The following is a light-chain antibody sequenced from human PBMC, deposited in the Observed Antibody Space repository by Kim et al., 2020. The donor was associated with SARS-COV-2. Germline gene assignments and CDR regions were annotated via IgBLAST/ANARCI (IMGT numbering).Light chain of an antibody. CDR1: GANIGAAYD. Sequence: RVTSSCTGSGANIGAAYDVHWYLQLPGTVPKLLIYGNNNRPSGVPDRFSGAKSGTAASLAITGLQAEDEADYYCQSFDRDVNGYVFGTGTKVTVL. V-gene: IGLV1-40*01. J-gene: IGLJ1*01. CDR3: QSFDRDVNGYV. CDR2: GNN.